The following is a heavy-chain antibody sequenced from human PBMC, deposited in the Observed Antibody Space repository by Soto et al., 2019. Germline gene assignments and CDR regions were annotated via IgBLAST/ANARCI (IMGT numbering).Heavy chain of an antibody. Sequence: EVQLLESGGGLVQPGGSLRLSCAASGFTFSSIPMTWVRQAPGKGLEWVSAISGSGGSTYYADSVKGRFTISRDNSKNTLYLQMNSLRAEDTAVYYCAKWIPGLAYFDYWGQGTLVTVSS. D-gene: IGHD2-2*03. CDR3: AKWIPGLAYFDY. J-gene: IGHJ4*02. CDR2: ISGSGGST. V-gene: IGHV3-23*01. CDR1: GFTFSSIP.